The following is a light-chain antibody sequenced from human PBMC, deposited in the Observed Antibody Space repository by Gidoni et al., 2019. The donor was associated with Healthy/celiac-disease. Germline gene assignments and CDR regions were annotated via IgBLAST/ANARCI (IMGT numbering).Light chain of an antibody. J-gene: IGLJ2*01. CDR2: KDS. CDR3: QSADSSGTYVV. Sequence: SYELTQPHSVSVSPGQTARITCSGDALPKQYAYWYQQKPGQAPVLVIYKDSARPSGIPERFSGSSSGTTVTLTISGVQAEDEADYYCQSADSSGTYVVFGGGTKLTVL. CDR1: ALPKQY. V-gene: IGLV3-25*03.